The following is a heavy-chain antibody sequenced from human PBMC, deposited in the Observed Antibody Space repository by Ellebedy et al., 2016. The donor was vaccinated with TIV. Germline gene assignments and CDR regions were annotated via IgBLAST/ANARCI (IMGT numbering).Heavy chain of an antibody. D-gene: IGHD1-26*01. CDR2: MYYDGSTI. CDR1: GFTFSSYS. Sequence: GESLKISCAASGFTFSSYSMNWVRQAPGKGLEWVALMYYDGSTIYYADSVKGRFTISRDTSKNTLYLRMNSLRVEDTAVYYCTRDGRGGVSGSYYWGQGTLVTVSS. CDR3: TRDGRGGVSGSYY. V-gene: IGHV3-33*08. J-gene: IGHJ4*02.